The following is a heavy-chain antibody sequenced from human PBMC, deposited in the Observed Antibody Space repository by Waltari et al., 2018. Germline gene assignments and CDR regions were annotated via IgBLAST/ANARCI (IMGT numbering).Heavy chain of an antibody. CDR2: IYWNDDK. D-gene: IGHD3-10*01. CDR3: AHRLPTYYYGSGSYLGDWFDP. Sequence: QITLKESGPPLVKPTQTLPLPCTFSGFSLSTSGVGVGWIRQPPGKALGWLALIYWNDDKRYSPSLKSRLTITKDTSKNQVVLTMTNMDPVDTATYYCAHRLPTYYYGSGSYLGDWFDPWGQGTLVTVSS. CDR1: GFSLSTSGVG. V-gene: IGHV2-5*01. J-gene: IGHJ5*02.